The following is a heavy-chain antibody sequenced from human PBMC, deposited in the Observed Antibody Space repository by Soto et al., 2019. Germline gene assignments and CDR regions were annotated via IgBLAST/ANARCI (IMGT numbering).Heavy chain of an antibody. Sequence: SETLSLTCTVSGGSISSYYWSWIRQPPGKGLEWIGYIYYSGSTNYNPSLKSRVTISVDTSKNQFSLKLSSVTAADTAVYYCAREADYYDSSVLGFDPWGQGTLVTVSS. V-gene: IGHV4-59*01. CDR1: GGSISSYY. CDR3: AREADYYDSSVLGFDP. D-gene: IGHD3-22*01. J-gene: IGHJ5*02. CDR2: IYYSGST.